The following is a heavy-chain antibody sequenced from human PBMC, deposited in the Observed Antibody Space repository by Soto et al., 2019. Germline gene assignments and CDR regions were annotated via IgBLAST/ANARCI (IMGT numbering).Heavy chain of an antibody. V-gene: IGHV4-34*01. CDR2: INHSGST. J-gene: IGHJ5*02. Sequence: SETLSLTCAVYGGSFSGYYWSWIRQPPGKGLEWIGEINHSGSTNYNPSLKSRVTISVDTSKNQFSVKLSSVTAADTAVYYCARHPTVTSGWFDPWGQGTLVTVSS. CDR1: GGSFSGYY. CDR3: ARHPTVTSGWFDP. D-gene: IGHD4-17*01.